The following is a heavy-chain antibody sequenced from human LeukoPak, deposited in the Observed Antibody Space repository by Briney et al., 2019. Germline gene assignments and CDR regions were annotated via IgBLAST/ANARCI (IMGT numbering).Heavy chain of an antibody. J-gene: IGHJ3*01. CDR2: IHSSGST. CDR1: GGSISNYY. Sequence: SETLSLXCTVSGGSISNYYWGWIRQSAGKGLEWIGRIHSSGSTNFNPSLRSRVTMSADTSKHQFSLWLTSVTAADTALYYCARGIATITQDSFDVWGLGTMVTVSS. D-gene: IGHD1-26*01. CDR3: ARGIATITQDSFDV. V-gene: IGHV4-4*07.